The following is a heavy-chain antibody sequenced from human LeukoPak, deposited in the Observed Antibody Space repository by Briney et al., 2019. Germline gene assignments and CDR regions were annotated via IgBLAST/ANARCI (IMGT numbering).Heavy chain of an antibody. CDR1: GFPFSSYA. D-gene: IGHD3/OR15-3a*01. Sequence: PGGSLRHSRAASGFPFSSYAMHWVRPAPGKGLGGVAVISYDGVNIHYADAVKGRFTISRDNSKNTLYLQMNSLRAEDTAGYYCAKEEACMSCGYWGQGTLVSVSP. CDR2: ISYDGVNI. CDR3: AKEEACMSCGY. J-gene: IGHJ4*02. V-gene: IGHV3-30*18.